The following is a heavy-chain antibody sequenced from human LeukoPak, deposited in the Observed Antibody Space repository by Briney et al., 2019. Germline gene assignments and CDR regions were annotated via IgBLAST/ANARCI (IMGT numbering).Heavy chain of an antibody. CDR1: GFRFSSYS. V-gene: IGHV3-48*01. CDR2: ISSSSSTI. J-gene: IGHJ6*03. Sequence: PGGSLRLSCAASGFRFSSYSMNWVRQAPGKGLEWVSYISSSSSTIYYADSVKGRFTISRDNAKNTLYLQMNSLRAEDTAVYYCAKGLRYYYDSSGYYPSSYMDVWGKGTTVTVSS. CDR3: AKGLRYYYDSSGYYPSSYMDV. D-gene: IGHD3-22*01.